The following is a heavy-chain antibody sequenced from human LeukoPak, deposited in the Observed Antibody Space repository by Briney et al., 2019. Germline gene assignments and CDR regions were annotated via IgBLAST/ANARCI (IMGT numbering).Heavy chain of an antibody. Sequence: GGSLRLSCAASGFTVSSNYISWVRQAPGKGLEWVSIIYDGGRTDYADSVKGRFTISRDNSKNTLYLQMYSLRAEDTAVYYCARGVRGYSHGSRFDYWGQGTLVTVSS. CDR1: GFTVSSNY. CDR3: ARGVRGYSHGSRFDY. J-gene: IGHJ4*02. V-gene: IGHV3-53*01. CDR2: IYDGGRT. D-gene: IGHD5-18*01.